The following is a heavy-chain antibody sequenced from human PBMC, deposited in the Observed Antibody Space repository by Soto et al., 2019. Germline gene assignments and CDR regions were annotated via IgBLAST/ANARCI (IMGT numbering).Heavy chain of an antibody. Sequence: AGSAKVGCTAPGDTFTGYYMHWVRKATGHGLEWMGVINPNGGSIRFAQKFQGRVTMTRDMSRSTVYMELRGLTSEDTAVYYCARSSGGVYGRIIEGTNWLAPWGQGTVVTVSS. CDR2: INPNGGSI. CDR3: ARSSGGVYGRIIEGTNWLAP. CDR1: GDTFTGYY. J-gene: IGHJ5*02. V-gene: IGHV1-46*01. D-gene: IGHD3-16*01.